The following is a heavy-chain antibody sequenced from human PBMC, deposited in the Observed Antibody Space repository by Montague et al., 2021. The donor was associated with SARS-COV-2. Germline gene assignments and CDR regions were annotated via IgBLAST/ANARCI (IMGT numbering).Heavy chain of an antibody. D-gene: IGHD3-10*01. Sequence: SETLSLTCSVSGDSITNHYWSWIRQPAGKGLEWIGRMHFTGKTNFSPFFSSRLTMSADTSKNQFSLKLTSVAAADTAIYFCARDRFDFGAGRQGTIDFWGQGTLVTVSS. CDR1: GDSITNHY. V-gene: IGHV4-4*07. CDR3: ARDRFDFGAGRQGTIDF. J-gene: IGHJ4*02. CDR2: MHFTGKT.